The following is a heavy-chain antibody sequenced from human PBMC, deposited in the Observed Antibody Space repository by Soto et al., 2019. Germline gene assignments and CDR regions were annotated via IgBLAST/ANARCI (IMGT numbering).Heavy chain of an antibody. CDR2: IIPIFGTT. D-gene: IGHD6-13*01. CDR1: GGTFSNYA. CDR3: AGVSSSWYKDYFDY. J-gene: IGHJ4*02. V-gene: IGHV1-69*12. Sequence: QVQLVQSGAEVKKPGSSVKVSCKASGGTFSNYAISWVRQAPGQGLEWMGGIIPIFGTTNYAQRFQGRVTITVDESTSTAYMELGSLRSEDTAVYYCAGVSSSWYKDYFDYWGQGTLVTVSS.